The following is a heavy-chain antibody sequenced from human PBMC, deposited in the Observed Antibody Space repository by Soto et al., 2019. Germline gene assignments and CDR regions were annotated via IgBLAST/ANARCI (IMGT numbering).Heavy chain of an antibody. CDR3: ARDRSGGSCLWAGYYYYGMDV. V-gene: IGHV1-69*13. Sequence: SVKVSCKASGGTFSSYAISWVRQAPGQGLEWMGGIIPIFGTANYAQKFQGRVTITADESTSTAYMELSSLRSEDTAVYYCARDRSGGSCLWAGYYYYGMDVWGQGTTVTVSS. J-gene: IGHJ6*02. CDR1: GGTFSSYA. CDR2: IIPIFGTA. D-gene: IGHD2-15*01.